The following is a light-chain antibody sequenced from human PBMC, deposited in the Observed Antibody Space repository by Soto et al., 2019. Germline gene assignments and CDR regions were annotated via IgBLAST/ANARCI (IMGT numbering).Light chain of an antibody. CDR3: QPYNSYSRT. J-gene: IGKJ1*01. V-gene: IGKV1-5*01. Sequence: DIQMTQSPSTLSASVGDRVTITCRASQSISSWLAWHQQKPGKAPKVLIYDASSLESGVPSRFSGSGCGTEFNLTISSLQPDDFAPYYCQPYNSYSRTFGQGTKVEIK. CDR1: QSISSW. CDR2: DAS.